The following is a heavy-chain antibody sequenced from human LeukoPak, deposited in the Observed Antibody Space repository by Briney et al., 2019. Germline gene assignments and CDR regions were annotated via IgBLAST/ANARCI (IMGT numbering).Heavy chain of an antibody. CDR1: GGSFSGYY. CDR2: INHSGST. Sequence: SETLSLTCAVYGGSFSGYYWSWIRQPPGKGLEWIGEINHSGSTNYNPSLKSRVTISVDTSKNQFSLKLSSVTAADTAVYYCARVPYYYESSGYYYDYWGQGTLVTVSS. V-gene: IGHV4-34*09. D-gene: IGHD3-22*01. CDR3: ARVPYYYESSGYYYDY. J-gene: IGHJ4*02.